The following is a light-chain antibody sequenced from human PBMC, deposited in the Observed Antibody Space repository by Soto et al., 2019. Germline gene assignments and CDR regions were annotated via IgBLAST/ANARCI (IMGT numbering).Light chain of an antibody. CDR1: SSDVGGYNF. CDR3: SSYTLRNTLVL. J-gene: IGLJ3*02. V-gene: IGLV2-14*01. Sequence: QSALTQPASVSGSPGQSITISCTGTSSDVGGYNFVSWYQQHPGKAPRLIIYEVSSRPSGVSYRFSGSKSGNTASLTISGLKAEDEDDYYCSSYTLRNTLVLFGGGTQLTVL. CDR2: EVS.